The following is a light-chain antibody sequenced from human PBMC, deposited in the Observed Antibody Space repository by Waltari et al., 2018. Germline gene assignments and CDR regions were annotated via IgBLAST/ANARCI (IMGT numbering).Light chain of an antibody. V-gene: IGKV1-5*03. CDR2: KAS. CDR1: QRISRW. Sequence: DIEMTQSPSTVSASVGDRVTITCRTSQRISRWLAWYQQKPGKAPKLLISKASTLESGDPSRFSGSGSGTEFTLTISNLQVDDFAIYFCQQYNSYSMWTFGQGTKVEIK. J-gene: IGKJ1*01. CDR3: QQYNSYSMWT.